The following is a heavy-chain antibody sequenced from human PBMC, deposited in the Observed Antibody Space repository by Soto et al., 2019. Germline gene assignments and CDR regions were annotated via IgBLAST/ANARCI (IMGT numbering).Heavy chain of an antibody. J-gene: IGHJ4*02. D-gene: IGHD3-22*01. CDR2: IYSAGSA. Sequence: GGSLRLSCSASGFTFSSYAMHWVRQAPGEGQGLRRGLEWVSVIYSAGSADFADSVKGRFTISRDNSKNTVYLQMNSLRAEDTAVYYCAKIESRFFYDSTGYYPFDYWGQGTLVTVSS. CDR1: GFTFSSYA. CDR3: AKIESRFFYDSTGYYPFDY. V-gene: IGHV3-NL1*01.